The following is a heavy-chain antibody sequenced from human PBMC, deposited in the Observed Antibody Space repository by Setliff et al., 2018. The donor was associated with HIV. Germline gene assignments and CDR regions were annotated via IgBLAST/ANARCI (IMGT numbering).Heavy chain of an antibody. Sequence: PGESLKLSCAASGFTFKNSAMSWVRQAPGEGLEWVSTISNSDGRTNYAASVKGRFTISRDNSKNTLYLQMNSLRDEDTAVYYCAKRAGRDGYDDAVDNWGQGTMVTVSS. CDR1: GFTFKNSA. J-gene: IGHJ3*02. CDR3: AKRAGRDGYDDAVDN. CDR2: ISNSDGRT. V-gene: IGHV3-23*01. D-gene: IGHD5-12*01.